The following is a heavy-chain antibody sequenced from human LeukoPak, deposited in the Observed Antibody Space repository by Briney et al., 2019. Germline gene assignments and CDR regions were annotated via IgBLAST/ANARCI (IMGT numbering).Heavy chain of an antibody. J-gene: IGHJ4*02. CDR2: IYYSGST. D-gene: IGHD1-1*01. CDR3: ASGDNDPLFDY. CDR1: GGSISSGGYY. Sequence: SETLSLTCTVSGGSISSGGYYWSWIRQHPGKGLEWIGSIYYSGSTNYNPPLQGRVTISLDTSRNQFSLKLSSVTAADTAVYYCASGDNDPLFDYWGQGTLVTVSS. V-gene: IGHV4-31*03.